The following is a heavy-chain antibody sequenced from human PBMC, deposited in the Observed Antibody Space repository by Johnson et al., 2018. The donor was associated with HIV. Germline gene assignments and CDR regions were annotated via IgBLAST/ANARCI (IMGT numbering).Heavy chain of an antibody. Sequence: QVQLVESGGGVVQPGRSLRLSCAASGFTFSSYAMHWVRQAPGKGLEWVALISYDGSNKYYADSVKGRFTISRDNSKNTLYLQMNSLRAEDTAVYYCARGLGSRSAFDIWGQGTMVTVSS. V-gene: IGHV3-30*04. CDR1: GFTFSSYA. J-gene: IGHJ3*02. CDR3: ARGLGSRSAFDI. D-gene: IGHD2-2*01. CDR2: ISYDGSNK.